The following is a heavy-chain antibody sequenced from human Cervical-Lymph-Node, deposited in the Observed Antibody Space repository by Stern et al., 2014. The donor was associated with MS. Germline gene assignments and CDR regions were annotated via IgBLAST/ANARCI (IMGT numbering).Heavy chain of an antibody. CDR3: AREPYNYDGDGYLDH. V-gene: IGHV3-30-3*01. CDR1: GFTFISYS. J-gene: IGHJ4*02. CDR2: ILHDGSNE. Sequence: VQLVESGGGVVQPGRSLRLSCAASGFTFISYSMYWVRQAPGKGLEWGAVILHDGSNEYYADSVKGRFTISRDNSKNTVSLQMNSLRVEDTAVYYCAREPYNYDGDGYLDHWGQGTLVTVSS. D-gene: IGHD3-22*01.